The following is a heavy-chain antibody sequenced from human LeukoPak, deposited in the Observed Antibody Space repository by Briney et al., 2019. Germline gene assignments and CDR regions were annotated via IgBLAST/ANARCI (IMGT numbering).Heavy chain of an antibody. Sequence: EASVKVSRKTSGYTFDNYAINWVRQAPGQGLEWMGIINPSGGSTSYAQKFQGRVTMTRDTSTSTVYMELSSLRSEDTAVYYCARGWGSGSSYFDYWGQGTLVTVSS. J-gene: IGHJ4*02. CDR1: GYTFDNYA. CDR3: ARGWGSGSSYFDY. V-gene: IGHV1-46*02. D-gene: IGHD3-10*01. CDR2: INPSGGST.